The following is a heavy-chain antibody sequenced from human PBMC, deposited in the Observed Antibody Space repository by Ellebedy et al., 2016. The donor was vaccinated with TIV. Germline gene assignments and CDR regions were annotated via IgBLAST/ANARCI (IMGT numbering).Heavy chain of an antibody. CDR1: GFTFRAYW. CDR3: ASIRFDY. Sequence: GESLKISXAASGFTFRAYWMHWVRQAPGKGLVWVSRIDFDGSGTSYADSVKGRFTISRDNAKNTLYLQMNSLRGEDTAVYYCASIRFDYWGQGTLVTVSS. V-gene: IGHV3-74*01. CDR2: IDFDGSGT. J-gene: IGHJ4*02.